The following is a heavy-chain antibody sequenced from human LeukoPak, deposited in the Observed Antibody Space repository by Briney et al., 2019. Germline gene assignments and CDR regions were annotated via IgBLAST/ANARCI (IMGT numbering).Heavy chain of an antibody. V-gene: IGHV3-30*04. CDR2: ISYDGGDK. J-gene: IGHJ6*02. D-gene: IGHD3-10*01. Sequence: GGSLRLSCAASGLTFSSYAMHWVRQALGKGLQWVAVISYDGGDKYYANSVKGRFTISRDNSKNTLYLQMNSLRPDDTAVYYCARVRVRAVIITYYYYGMDVWGQGTTVTVSS. CDR3: ARVRVRAVIITYYYYGMDV. CDR1: GLTFSSYA.